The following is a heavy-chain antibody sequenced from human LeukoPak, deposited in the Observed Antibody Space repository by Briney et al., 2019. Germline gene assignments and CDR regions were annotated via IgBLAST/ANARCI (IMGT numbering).Heavy chain of an antibody. D-gene: IGHD6-13*01. V-gene: IGHV4-4*07. CDR3: ARGWGSSWYIDY. CDR2: IYTSGGT. J-gene: IGHJ4*02. Sequence: SETLSLTCTSSGGSIRSYYWSWIRQPAGKGLEWIGRIYTSGGTNYNPSLKSRVTMSVDTSKNQFSLNLNSVTAADTAAYYCARGWGSSWYIDYWGQGTLVTVSS. CDR1: GGSIRSYY.